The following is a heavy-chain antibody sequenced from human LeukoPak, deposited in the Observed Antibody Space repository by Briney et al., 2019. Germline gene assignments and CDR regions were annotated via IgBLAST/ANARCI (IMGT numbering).Heavy chain of an antibody. D-gene: IGHD3-16*01. CDR1: GGSFCGYY. CDR3: ARGRTLRVGGYYYYYYMDV. J-gene: IGHJ6*03. V-gene: IGHV4-34*01. CDR2: INHSGST. Sequence: SETLSLTCAVYGGSFCGYYWSWIRQPPGKGLEWIGEINHSGSTNYNPSLKSRVTISVDTSKNQFSLKLSSVTAADTAVYYCARGRTLRVGGYYYYYYMDVWGKGTTVTVSS.